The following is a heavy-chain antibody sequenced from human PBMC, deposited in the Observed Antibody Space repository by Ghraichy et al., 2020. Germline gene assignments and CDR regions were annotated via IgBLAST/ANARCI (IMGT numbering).Heavy chain of an antibody. CDR2: VHDSGDS. D-gene: IGHD4-17*01. J-gene: IGHJ4*02. CDR1: GVSISGGRHY. CDR3: ATKGPSVDVQNFNDFYGDWGEGFFDS. V-gene: IGHV4-39*02. Sequence: SETLSLTCTVSGVSISGGRHYWGWIRQPPGKGLEWIGSVHDSGDSYFNPSLKSRVSLTVDTSRNHFSLSLTSVTTADTAVYYCATKGPSVDVQNFNDFYGDWGEGFFDSWGQGIRVTVSS.